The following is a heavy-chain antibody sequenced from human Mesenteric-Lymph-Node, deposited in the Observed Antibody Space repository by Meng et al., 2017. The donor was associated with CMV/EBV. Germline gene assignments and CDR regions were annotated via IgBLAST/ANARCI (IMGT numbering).Heavy chain of an antibody. CDR3: AREVWQQLVPNYFDY. Sequence: SVKVSCKASGYTFTSYAISWVRQAPGQGLEWMGGIIPIFGTANYAQKFQGRVTITTDESTSTAYMELSSLRSEDTAVYYCAREVWQQLVPNYFDYWGQGTLVTVSS. CDR1: GYTFTSYA. J-gene: IGHJ4*02. D-gene: IGHD6-13*01. CDR2: IIPIFGTA. V-gene: IGHV1-69*05.